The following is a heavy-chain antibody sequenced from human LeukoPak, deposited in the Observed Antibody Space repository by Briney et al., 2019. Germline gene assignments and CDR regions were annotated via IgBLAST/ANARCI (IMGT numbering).Heavy chain of an antibody. CDR2: IYHSGHT. CDR3: ARAVGAGPWELRIDP. CDR1: GGSMSSSSYY. J-gene: IGHJ5*02. D-gene: IGHD1-26*01. Sequence: PSEILSLTCTVSGGSMSSSSYYWGWIRQPPGKGLEWIGSIYHSGHTDYNPSLKSRATISVDTSKNQFSLKLSSVTAADTAVYYCARAVGAGPWELRIDPWGQGTLVTVSS. V-gene: IGHV4-39*07.